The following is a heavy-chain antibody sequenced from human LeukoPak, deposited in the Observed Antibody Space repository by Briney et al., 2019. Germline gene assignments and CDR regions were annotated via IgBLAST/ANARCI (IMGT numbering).Heavy chain of an antibody. V-gene: IGHV1-18*01. J-gene: IGHJ1*01. Sequence: ASVKVSCKASGYTFTNYGFSWVRQAPGQGLEWMGWISAYNGYTDYAQKFQFGVTMTTDTSTSTAYMELRSLRSDDTAVYYCARDKAVTTEVTQHFQHWGQGTLVTVSS. CDR3: ARDKAVTTEVTQHFQH. CDR2: ISAYNGYT. CDR1: GYTFTNYG. D-gene: IGHD4-23*01.